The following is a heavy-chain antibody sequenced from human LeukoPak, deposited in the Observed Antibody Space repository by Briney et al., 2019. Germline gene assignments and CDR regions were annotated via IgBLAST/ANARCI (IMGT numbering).Heavy chain of an antibody. CDR3: ARKYSGYDH. J-gene: IGHJ4*02. D-gene: IGHD5-12*01. Sequence: SETLSLTCTVSGYSISSGYYWSWIRQPPGKGLEWIGYIYYSGSTNYNPSLKSRVTISVDTSKNQFSLKLSSVTAADTAVYYCARKYSGYDHWGQGTLVTVSS. V-gene: IGHV4-61*01. CDR1: GYSISSGYY. CDR2: IYYSGST.